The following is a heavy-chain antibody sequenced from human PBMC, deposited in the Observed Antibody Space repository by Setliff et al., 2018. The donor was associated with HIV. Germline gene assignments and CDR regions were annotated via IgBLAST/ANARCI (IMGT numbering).Heavy chain of an antibody. Sequence: GGSLRLSCAASGFTFDTYEMNWVRRAPGKGLEWVSYISVTGNTIFYGDSVEGRFTISRDNAKNSLYLQMNSLRADDTAVYYCARSIRANWGGNDAFDFWGQGTKVTVSS. D-gene: IGHD7-27*01. V-gene: IGHV3-48*03. CDR3: ARSIRANWGGNDAFDF. CDR2: ISVTGNTI. CDR1: GFTFDTYE. J-gene: IGHJ3*01.